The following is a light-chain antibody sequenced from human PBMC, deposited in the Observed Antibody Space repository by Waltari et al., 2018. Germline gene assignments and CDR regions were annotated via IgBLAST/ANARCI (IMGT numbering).Light chain of an antibody. V-gene: IGKV3-20*01. J-gene: IGKJ1*01. Sequence: IVLTQSPGTLSLSPGERATLSCRASRSVGRSLAWYQQKPGQAPRLLIYDTAIWATGTPVTFSGSESETEFSHAISSLAPEDFAVYVCQHYVNLPVTFGQGTTVEL. CDR3: QHYVNLPVT. CDR1: RSVGRS. CDR2: DTA.